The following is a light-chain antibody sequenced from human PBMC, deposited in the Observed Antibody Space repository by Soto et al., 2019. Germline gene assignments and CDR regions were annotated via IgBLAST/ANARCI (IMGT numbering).Light chain of an antibody. J-gene: IGLJ1*01. Sequence: QPVLTHPASGYGSPGGSISISCTGTSSDVGGYNYVSWYQQHPGKAPKLMIYDVSNRPSGVSNRFSGSKSGNTASLTISGLQAEDEADYYCSSYTSSSTLDVFGTGTKSPS. V-gene: IGLV2-14*01. CDR2: DVS. CDR3: SSYTSSSTLDV. CDR1: SSDVGGYNY.